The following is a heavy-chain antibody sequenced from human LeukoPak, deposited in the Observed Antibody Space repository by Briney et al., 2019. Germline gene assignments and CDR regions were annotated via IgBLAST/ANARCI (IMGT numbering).Heavy chain of an antibody. CDR3: AKGYNYYDMEYYGMDV. J-gene: IGHJ6*02. D-gene: IGHD3-22*01. CDR1: GFTFSSYA. Sequence: PGGSLRLSCAASGFTFSSYAMSWVRQAPGKGLEWVSAISGSGGSTYYADSVKGRFTISRDNAKNSLYLQMNSLRAEDTALYYCAKGYNYYDMEYYGMDVWGQGTTVTVSS. V-gene: IGHV3-23*01. CDR2: ISGSGGST.